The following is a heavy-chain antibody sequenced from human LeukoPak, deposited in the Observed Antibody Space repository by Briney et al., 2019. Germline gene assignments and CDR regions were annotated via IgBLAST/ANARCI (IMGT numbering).Heavy chain of an antibody. CDR3: ACWSESDTIFGVPRGNWFDP. CDR1: GGTFSSYT. D-gene: IGHD3-3*01. V-gene: IGHV1-69*02. J-gene: IGHJ5*02. Sequence: SVKVSCKASGGTFSSYTISWVRQAHGQGLEWVGRIIPILGIANYAQKFQGRVTITAYKSTSTAYMELSSLGSEDTAVYYCACWSESDTIFGVPRGNWFDPWGQGTLVTVSS. CDR2: IIPILGIA.